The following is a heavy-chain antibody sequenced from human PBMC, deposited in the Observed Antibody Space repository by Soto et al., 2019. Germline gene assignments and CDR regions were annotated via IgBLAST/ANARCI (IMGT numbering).Heavy chain of an antibody. Sequence: PGGSLRLSCTVSGFRFDKYAMTWVRQAPGKAPEWISAISGSGRSTYYADSVKGRLTISRDNSRDTLYLQMTSLRVDDTAVYFCAKDPLRGGNYYYFYLEYWGQGTLVTVSS. V-gene: IGHV3-23*01. J-gene: IGHJ4*02. CDR1: GFRFDKYA. D-gene: IGHD2-21*02. CDR3: AKDPLRGGNYYYFYLEY. CDR2: ISGSGRST.